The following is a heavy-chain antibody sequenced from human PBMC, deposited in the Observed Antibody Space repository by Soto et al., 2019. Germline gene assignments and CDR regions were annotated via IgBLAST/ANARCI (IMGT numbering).Heavy chain of an antibody. Sequence: LSLTCTVSGGSISSYYGSWMRQPPGKGLEWIGYIYYSGSTNYNPSLKSRVTISVDTSKNQFSLKLNSMTAADTAVYYCARHHYGSGSTYFDYWGQGTLVTVSS. J-gene: IGHJ4*02. CDR3: ARHHYGSGSTYFDY. CDR1: GGSISSYY. V-gene: IGHV4-59*08. D-gene: IGHD3-10*01. CDR2: IYYSGST.